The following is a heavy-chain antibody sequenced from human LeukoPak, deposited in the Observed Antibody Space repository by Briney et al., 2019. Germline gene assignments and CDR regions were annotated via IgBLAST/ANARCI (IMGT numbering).Heavy chain of an antibody. Sequence: ASVKVSCKASGYTFTGYYMHWVRQAPGQGLEWMGWINPNSGGTNYAQNFQGRVTMTRDTSMSTTYMELKRLRSDDTAVYYCARDLGISGWYAPPLEYSDYWGQGTLLTVSS. J-gene: IGHJ4*02. CDR2: INPNSGGT. D-gene: IGHD6-19*01. V-gene: IGHV1-2*02. CDR3: ARDLGISGWYAPPLEYSDY. CDR1: GYTFTGYY.